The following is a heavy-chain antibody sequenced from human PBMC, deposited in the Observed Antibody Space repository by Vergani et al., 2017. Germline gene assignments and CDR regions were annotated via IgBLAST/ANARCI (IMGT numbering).Heavy chain of an antibody. V-gene: IGHV3-43*02. CDR3: ARKNERYCSGGSCYSYFDY. J-gene: IGHJ4*02. CDR1: GFTFDDYA. CDR2: ISGDGGST. D-gene: IGHD2-15*01. Sequence: EVQLVESGGGVVQPGGSLRLSCAASGFTFDDYAMHWVRQAPGKGLEWVSLISGDGGSTYYADSVKGRFTISRDNSKNSLYLQMNSLRTEDTALYYCARKNERYCSGGSCYSYFDYWGQGTLVTVSS.